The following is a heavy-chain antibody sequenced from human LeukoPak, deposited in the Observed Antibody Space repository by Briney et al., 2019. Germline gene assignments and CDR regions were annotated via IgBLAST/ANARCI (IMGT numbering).Heavy chain of an antibody. CDR3: ARERNAKFFDY. Sequence: GGSLRLSCAVSGLRFGSFWMSWVRQAPGKGLEWVANINQDGSEKYFVDSVGGRFTISRDNSKNSLHLQMNTLRAEDTAVYYCARERNAKFFDYWAQGTLVTVPS. V-gene: IGHV3-7*01. CDR2: INQDGSEK. CDR1: GLRFGSFW. D-gene: IGHD2-2*01. J-gene: IGHJ4*02.